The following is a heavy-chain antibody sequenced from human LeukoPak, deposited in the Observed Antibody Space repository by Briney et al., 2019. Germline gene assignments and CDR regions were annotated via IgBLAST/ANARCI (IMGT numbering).Heavy chain of an antibody. CDR3: AKEAFSRIAAANSYFDY. V-gene: IGHV3-23*01. D-gene: IGHD6-13*01. Sequence: PGGSLRLSCAASGFTFSNYWMTWVRQAPGKGLEWVSAISGSGGSTYYADSVKGRFTISRDNSKNTLYLQMNSLRAEDTAVYYCAKEAFSRIAAANSYFDYWGQGTLVTVSS. CDR1: GFTFSNYW. CDR2: ISGSGGST. J-gene: IGHJ4*02.